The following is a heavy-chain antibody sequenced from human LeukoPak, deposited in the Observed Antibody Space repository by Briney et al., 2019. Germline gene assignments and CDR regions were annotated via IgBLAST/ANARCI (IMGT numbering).Heavy chain of an antibody. CDR1: GFTFSNAW. D-gene: IGHD4-11*01. CDR2: IKSKTDGGTT. CDR3: TTDLTSYSNGP. Sequence: GGSLRLSYAASGFTFSNAWMSWVRQAPGKGLEWVGRIKSKTDGGTTDYAAPVKGRFTISRDDSKNTLYLQMNSLKTEDTAVYYCTTDLTSYSNGPWGQGTLVTVSS. J-gene: IGHJ4*02. V-gene: IGHV3-15*01.